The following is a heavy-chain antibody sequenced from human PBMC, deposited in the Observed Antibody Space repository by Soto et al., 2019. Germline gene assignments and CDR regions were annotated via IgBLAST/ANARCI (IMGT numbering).Heavy chain of an antibody. CDR1: DGSIGGRSYY. J-gene: IGHJ5*02. V-gene: IGHV4-39*01. CDR3: ARRVTTGLENWFDP. Sequence: VADGSIGGRSYYWSRNSKPPGKGLEWIGSIYYSGSTYYNPSLKSRVTISVDTSKNQFSLKLSSVTAADTAVYYCARRVTTGLENWFDPWGQGTLVTVSS. CDR2: IYYSGST. D-gene: IGHD4-4*01.